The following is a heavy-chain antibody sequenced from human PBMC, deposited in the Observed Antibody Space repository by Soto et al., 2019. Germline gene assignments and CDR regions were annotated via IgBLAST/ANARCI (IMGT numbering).Heavy chain of an antibody. J-gene: IGHJ6*02. D-gene: IGHD3-22*01. CDR2: IIPISETT. Sequence: SVKVSCKASGGTFSSLDINWVRQAPGQGLEWMGGIIPISETTNYAQIFQGRVSIVADISTSTAYMELSRLRSEDTAVYYCARALLSHSYDGGGYDSYFYGMDVWGQGTTVTVSS. CDR3: ARALLSHSYDGGGYDSYFYGMDV. CDR1: GGTFSSLD. V-gene: IGHV1-69*06.